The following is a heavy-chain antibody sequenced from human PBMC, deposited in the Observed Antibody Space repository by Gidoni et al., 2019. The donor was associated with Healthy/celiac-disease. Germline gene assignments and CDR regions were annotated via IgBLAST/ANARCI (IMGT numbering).Heavy chain of an antibody. V-gene: IGHV3-13*01. CDR3: ARAIWQLTGDYYYYYGMDV. J-gene: IGHJ6*02. CDR1: GFTFSSYD. CDR2: IGTAGDT. D-gene: IGHD6-6*01. Sequence: EVQLVESGGGLVQPGGSLRLSCAASGFTFSSYDMHWVRQATGKGLEWVSAIGTAGDTYYPGSVKGRFTISRENAKNSLYLQMNSLRAGDTAVYYCARAIWQLTGDYYYYYGMDVWGQGTTVTVSS.